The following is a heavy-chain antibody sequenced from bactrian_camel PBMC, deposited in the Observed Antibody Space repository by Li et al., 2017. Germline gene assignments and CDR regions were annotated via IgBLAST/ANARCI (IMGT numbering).Heavy chain of an antibody. Sequence: HVQLVESGGGSVQTGGSLRLSCVASGYSYSLSMAWFRQVPGMEREGIGNIGLHGLTTYADSMKGRFTISRDNAKNMVYLQMNRLKSDDTALYYCASPGGHYSDYDVGPPYNFWGQGTQVTVS. CDR2: IGLHGLT. CDR3: ASPGGHYSDYDVGPPYNF. J-gene: IGHJ4*01. V-gene: IGHV3S53*01. CDR1: GYSYSLS. D-gene: IGHD4*01.